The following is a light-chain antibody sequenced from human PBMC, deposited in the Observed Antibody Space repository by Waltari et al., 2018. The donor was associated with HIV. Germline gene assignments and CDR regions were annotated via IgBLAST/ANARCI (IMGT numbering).Light chain of an antibody. J-gene: IGLJ2*01. CDR1: SSDVGGYNY. Sequence: QSALTQPASVSGSPGQSITISCTGTSSDVGGYNYVSWYQQHPGKAPKLMIDDVSKRPSGVSNRVSGSKSGNTASLTISGLQAEDEADYYCCSYAGSSTLVFGGGTKLTVL. V-gene: IGLV2-23*02. CDR2: DVS. CDR3: CSYAGSSTLV.